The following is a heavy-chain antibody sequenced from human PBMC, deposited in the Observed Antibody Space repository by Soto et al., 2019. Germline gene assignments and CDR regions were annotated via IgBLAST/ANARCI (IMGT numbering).Heavy chain of an antibody. CDR3: ARPIAVGGTGNWFDP. J-gene: IGHJ5*02. D-gene: IGHD6-19*01. CDR2: IIPIFGTA. Sequence: SVKVSCKASGGTFSSYAISWVRQAPGQGLEWMGGIIPIFGTANYAQKFQGRVTITADKSTSTAYMELSSLRSEDTAVYYCARPIAVGGTGNWFDPWGQGTLVTVSS. CDR1: GGTFSSYA. V-gene: IGHV1-69*06.